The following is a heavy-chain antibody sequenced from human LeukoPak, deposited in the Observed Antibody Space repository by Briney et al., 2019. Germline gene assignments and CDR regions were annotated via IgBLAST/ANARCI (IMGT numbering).Heavy chain of an antibody. V-gene: IGHV3-30*18. D-gene: IGHD2-15*01. CDR3: AKDRVVVVAATIAAHFDY. J-gene: IGHJ4*02. Sequence: GRSLRLSCAASGFTFSSYGMHWVRQAPGKGLEWVAVISYDGSDKYYADSVKGRFTISRDNSKNTLYLQMNSLRAEDTAVYYCAKDRVVVVAATIAAHFDYWGQGTLVTVSS. CDR2: ISYDGSDK. CDR1: GFTFSSYG.